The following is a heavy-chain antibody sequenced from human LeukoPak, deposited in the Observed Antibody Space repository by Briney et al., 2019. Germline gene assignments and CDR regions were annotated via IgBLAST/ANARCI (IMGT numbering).Heavy chain of an antibody. J-gene: IGHJ4*02. CDR1: GYTFTSHY. Sequence: ASVKVSCKASGYTFTSHYMHWVRQAPGQGLEWMGIINPSGGSTSYTQKFQGRVTMTRDTSTSTVYMELSSLTSEDTAVCYCARSPGRAVAGNFDHWGQGTLVTVSS. CDR2: INPSGGST. CDR3: ARSPGRAVAGNFDH. V-gene: IGHV1-46*01. D-gene: IGHD6-19*01.